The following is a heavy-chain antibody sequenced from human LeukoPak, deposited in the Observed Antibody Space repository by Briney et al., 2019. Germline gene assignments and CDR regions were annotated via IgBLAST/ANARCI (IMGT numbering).Heavy chain of an antibody. D-gene: IGHD3-16*02. CDR1: GGSISSSSYY. V-gene: IGHV4-39*02. J-gene: IGHJ4*02. Sequence: PTETLSLTCTVSGGSISSSSYYWGWIRQPPGKGLEWIGSIYYSGSTYYNPSLKSRVTISVDTSKNQFSLKLSSVTAADTAVYYCARENYDYVWGSYRPTHWGQGTLVTVSS. CDR2: IYYSGST. CDR3: ARENYDYVWGSYRPTH.